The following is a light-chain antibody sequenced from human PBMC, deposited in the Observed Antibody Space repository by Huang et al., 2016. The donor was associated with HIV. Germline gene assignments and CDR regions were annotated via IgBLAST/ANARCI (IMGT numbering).Light chain of an antibody. CDR2: AAT. CDR3: LQDYNFPYT. J-gene: IGKJ2*01. V-gene: IGKV1-6*01. CDR1: QGIRND. Sequence: AIQMTQSPSSLSASVGDRVTITCRAIQGIRNDLVWYQQKPGKPPRLLIYAATSLQSGVPARFSGSGSDTNFTLTISGLQPEDFATYFCLQDYNFPYTFGQGTGVE.